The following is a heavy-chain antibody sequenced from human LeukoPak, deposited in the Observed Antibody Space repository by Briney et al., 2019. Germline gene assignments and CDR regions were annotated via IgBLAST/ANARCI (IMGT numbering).Heavy chain of an antibody. Sequence: GGSLRLSCAASGFTFDDYGMHWVRQAPGKGLEWVSGISRNSGSIGYADSVKGRFTISRDNAKNTLYLQMNSLRPEDMALYYCTKASGYSSGSIDYWGQGTLVTVSS. CDR1: GFTFDDYG. V-gene: IGHV3-9*03. J-gene: IGHJ4*02. CDR2: ISRNSGSI. D-gene: IGHD5-18*01. CDR3: TKASGYSSGSIDY.